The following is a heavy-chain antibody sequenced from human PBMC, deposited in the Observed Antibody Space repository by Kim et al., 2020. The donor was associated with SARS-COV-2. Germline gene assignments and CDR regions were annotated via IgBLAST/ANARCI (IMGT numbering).Heavy chain of an antibody. J-gene: IGHJ4*02. Sequence: GGSLRLSCAASEFTFSSYAMSWVRQAPGKGLEWVSIISGSGGSTFYADSVKGRFTISRDNSKNTLYLQMNSLRAEDTAVYYCAKDRSCGGDACYANCDYWGRRTRVSVSS. CDR3: AKDRSCGGDACYANCDY. D-gene: IGHD2-21*01. V-gene: IGHV3-23*01. CDR1: EFTFSSYA. CDR2: ISGSGGST.